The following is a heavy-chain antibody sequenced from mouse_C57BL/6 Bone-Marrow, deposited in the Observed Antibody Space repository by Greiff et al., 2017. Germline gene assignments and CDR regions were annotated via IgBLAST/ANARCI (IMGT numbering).Heavy chain of an antibody. CDR3: ARTHYYGSTT. CDR1: GYAFTNYL. CDR2: INPGSGGT. Sequence: VQLQQSGAELVRPWTSVTVSCKASGYAFTNYLLEWVKQRPRQGLEWSGVINPGSGGTNYNEKFKSKATLTVDTSSSTAYMQLSSLTSEDSAVYYCARTHYYGSTTWGQGTLVTVSA. J-gene: IGHJ3*01. D-gene: IGHD1-1*01. V-gene: IGHV1-54*01.